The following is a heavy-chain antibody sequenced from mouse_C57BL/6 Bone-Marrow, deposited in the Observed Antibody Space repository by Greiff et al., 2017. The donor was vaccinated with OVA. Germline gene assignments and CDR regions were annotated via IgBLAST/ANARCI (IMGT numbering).Heavy chain of an antibody. Sequence: QVQLQQPGAELVRPGSSVKLSCKASGYTFTSYWMHWVKQRPIQGLEWIGNIDPSDSETHYNQKFKDKATLTVDKSSSTASMQLSSLTSEDSAVYYCARWGYPWYFDVWGTGTTVTVSS. D-gene: IGHD2-2*01. J-gene: IGHJ1*03. CDR3: ARWGYPWYFDV. CDR1: GYTFTSYW. CDR2: IDPSDSET. V-gene: IGHV1-52*01.